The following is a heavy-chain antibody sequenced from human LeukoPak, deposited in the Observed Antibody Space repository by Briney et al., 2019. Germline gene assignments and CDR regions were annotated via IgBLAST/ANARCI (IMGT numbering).Heavy chain of an antibody. CDR3: ARHVGIAVVPDRYFDL. D-gene: IGHD3-22*01. Sequence: GESLKISCKGSGYSFTSYWIGWVRQMPGKGLEWLGIIYPGDSDTTYSPSFQGQVSMSADKSINTAYLQWSSLKASDTAMYYCARHVGIAVVPDRYFDLWGRGTLVTVSS. CDR1: GYSFTSYW. J-gene: IGHJ2*01. V-gene: IGHV5-51*01. CDR2: IYPGDSDT.